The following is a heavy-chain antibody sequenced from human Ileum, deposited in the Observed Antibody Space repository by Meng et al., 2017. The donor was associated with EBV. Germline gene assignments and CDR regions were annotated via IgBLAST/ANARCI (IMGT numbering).Heavy chain of an antibody. J-gene: IGHJ4*02. CDR3: ARNVPGTSAYYD. CDR1: GYSISSTNW. CDR2: IYYSGST. V-gene: IGHV4-28*01. Sequence: QVQREESGPRLVNPSDTLSLTCAVYGYSISSTNWWGWIRQPPGKGLEWIGYIYYSGSTSYNPSLKSRVTMSVDTSKNQFSLNLNSVTAVDTAVYYCARNVPGTSAYYDWGQGTLVTVSS. D-gene: IGHD3-22*01.